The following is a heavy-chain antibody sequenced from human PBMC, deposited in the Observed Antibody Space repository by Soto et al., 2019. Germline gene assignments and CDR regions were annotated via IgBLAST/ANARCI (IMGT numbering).Heavy chain of an antibody. V-gene: IGHV4-61*01. Sequence: PSETLSLTCTDSGGSVSSGTSYWCWIRQPAGMGLEWIGYFYYSGSTNYNPSLKSRVTISVDTSKDQFSLKLTSVTAADTAVYYCARGYFDTSAYYFRGLDYWGQGTLVTVSS. CDR2: FYYSGST. CDR3: ARGYFDTSAYYFRGLDY. D-gene: IGHD3-22*01. J-gene: IGHJ4*02. CDR1: GGSVSSGTSY.